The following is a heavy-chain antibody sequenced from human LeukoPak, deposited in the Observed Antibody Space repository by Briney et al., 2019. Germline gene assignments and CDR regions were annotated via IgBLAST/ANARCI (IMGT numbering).Heavy chain of an antibody. D-gene: IGHD4-11*01. CDR3: ASSGSGYYSNYGWYFDL. CDR1: GGSFSGYY. CDR2: INHSGST. Sequence: SETLSLTCAVYGGSFSGYYWSWIRQPPGKGLEWIGEINHSGSTNYNPSLKSRVTISVDTSKNQFSLKLSSVTAADTAVYYCASSGSGYYSNYGWYFDLWGRGTLVAVSS. V-gene: IGHV4-34*01. J-gene: IGHJ2*01.